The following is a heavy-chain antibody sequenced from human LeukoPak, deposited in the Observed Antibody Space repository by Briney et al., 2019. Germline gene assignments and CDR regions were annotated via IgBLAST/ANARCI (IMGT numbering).Heavy chain of an antibody. J-gene: IGHJ4*02. D-gene: IGHD4-17*01. CDR2: IYYSGST. CDR3: ARGTRVYGDYEG. CDR1: GGSISSYY. Sequence: PSETLSLTCTVSGGSISSYYWSWIRQSPGKGLEWIGYIYYSGSTNYNPSLKSRVTISVDTSKNQFSLKLSSVTAADTAVHYCARGTRVYGDYEGWDQGTLVTVSS. V-gene: IGHV4-59*01.